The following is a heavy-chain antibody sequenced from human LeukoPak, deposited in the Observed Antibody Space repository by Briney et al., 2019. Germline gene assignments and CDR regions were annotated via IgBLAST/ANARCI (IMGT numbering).Heavy chain of an antibody. CDR1: GFTFTSSG. CDR3: AASRDCGSDTCYRSSDY. V-gene: IGHV1-58*02. D-gene: IGHD2-21*02. J-gene: IGHJ4*02. CDR2: IVVGKGKT. Sequence: SVKVSCKGSGFTFTSSGIQWVRQARGQRPEWIGWIVVGKGKTNYVERFQGKVTMTRDMSTSTVYMELSSLRSDDTAVYYCAASRDCGSDTCYRSSDYWGQGTLVTVSS.